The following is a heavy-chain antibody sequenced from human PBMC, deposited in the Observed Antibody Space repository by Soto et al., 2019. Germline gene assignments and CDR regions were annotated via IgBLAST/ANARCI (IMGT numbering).Heavy chain of an antibody. CDR1: GFTFSNYG. CDR2: ISYDGNVA. CDR3: AKEGPITNWYFDS. V-gene: IGHV3-30*18. J-gene: IGHJ4*02. Sequence: QVQLVESGGGVVQPGRSLRLSCAASGFTFSNYGMHWVRQAPGKGLEWVIVISYDGNVAYYADSVKGRFTISRDNSKITLYLPMNSLRTEDTAMYYCAKEGPITNWYFDSWGQGTLVTVS. D-gene: IGHD1-1*01.